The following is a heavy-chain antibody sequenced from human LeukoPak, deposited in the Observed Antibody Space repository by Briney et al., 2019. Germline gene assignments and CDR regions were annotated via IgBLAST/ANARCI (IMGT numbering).Heavy chain of an antibody. CDR3: ARLRGYSYGLIDY. V-gene: IGHV4-39*01. CDR2: IYYSGST. Sequence: SETLSLTCTVSGGSISSSSYYWGWIRQPPGKGLEWIGSIYYSGSTYYNPSLKSRVTISVDTSKNQFSLKVSSVTAADTAVYYCARLRGYSYGLIDYWGQGTLVTVSS. CDR1: GGSISSSSYY. J-gene: IGHJ4*02. D-gene: IGHD5-18*01.